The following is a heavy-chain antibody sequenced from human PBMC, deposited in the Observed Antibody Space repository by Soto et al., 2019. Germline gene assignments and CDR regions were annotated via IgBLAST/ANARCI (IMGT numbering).Heavy chain of an antibody. CDR1: GASVTSYY. V-gene: IGHV4-4*07. Sequence: QVQLQGSDPRLLKPSETLSLTCTVSGASVTSYYWSWIRQPAGKGLDWIGRIYTSGNTDYNPSLKSRVTLSLETSQNQVSLKLSSVTAADTAIYYCARDGVGPHGMDVWGQGPTVTVSS. D-gene: IGHD2-8*01. J-gene: IGHJ6*02. CDR2: IYTSGNT. CDR3: ARDGVGPHGMDV.